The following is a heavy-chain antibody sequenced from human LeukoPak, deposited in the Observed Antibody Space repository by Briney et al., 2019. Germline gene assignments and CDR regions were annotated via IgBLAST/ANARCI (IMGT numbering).Heavy chain of an antibody. D-gene: IGHD5-12*01. Sequence: GGSLTLSCAASGFSFSTSPMSWVRQPPGKGLEWVSAMNNGPGATFYRDSVRGRFTISRDDSKSTLYLQMNSLRAEDTGTYYCAKTHYDLLDGWGQGTTVTVSS. J-gene: IGHJ6*02. CDR1: GFSFSTSP. V-gene: IGHV3-23*01. CDR2: MNNGPGAT. CDR3: AKTHYDLLDG.